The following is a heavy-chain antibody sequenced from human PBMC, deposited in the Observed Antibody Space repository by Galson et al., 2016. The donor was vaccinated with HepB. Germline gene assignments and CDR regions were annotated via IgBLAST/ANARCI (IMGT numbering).Heavy chain of an antibody. Sequence: SETLSLTCTVSGGSISNYFWSWIRQPPGQGLEWVGFIYYTGSTYYNPSLKSRVTVSLDTSRNQFSLNLTSVTAADTAVYYCARCSSGSYSFYYYGMDVWGQGTTVTVSS. J-gene: IGHJ6*02. CDR1: GGSISNYF. CDR2: IYYTGST. V-gene: IGHV4-59*12. D-gene: IGHD3-10*01. CDR3: ARCSSGSYSFYYYGMDV.